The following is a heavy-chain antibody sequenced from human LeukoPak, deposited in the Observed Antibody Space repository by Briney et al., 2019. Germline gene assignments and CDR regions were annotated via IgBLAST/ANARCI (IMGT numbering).Heavy chain of an antibody. CDR2: INHSGST. CDR3: ARGYCSGGSCYSGFDY. D-gene: IGHD2-15*01. J-gene: IGHJ4*02. V-gene: IGHV4-34*01. Sequence: PSETLSLTCAVYGGSFSGYYWSWIRQPPGKGLEWIGEINHSGSTNYNTSLKSRVTIPVDTSKNQFSLKLSSVTAADTAVYYCARGYCSGGSCYSGFDYWGQGTLVTVSS. CDR1: GGSFSGYY.